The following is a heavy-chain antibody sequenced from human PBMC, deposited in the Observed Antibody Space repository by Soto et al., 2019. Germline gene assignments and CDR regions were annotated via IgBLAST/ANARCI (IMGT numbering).Heavy chain of an antibody. CDR3: ARDAVYSSSWYPYGMDV. CDR1: GCSFSSYL. Sequence: SSLKLPCKASGCSFSSYLISWVRHAPEQGLEWMGRIIPILGIANYAQKFQGRVTITADKSTSTAYMELSSLRSEDTAVYYCARDAVYSSSWYPYGMDVWGQGATVTVSS. D-gene: IGHD6-13*01. J-gene: IGHJ6*02. CDR2: IIPILGIA. V-gene: IGHV1-69*04.